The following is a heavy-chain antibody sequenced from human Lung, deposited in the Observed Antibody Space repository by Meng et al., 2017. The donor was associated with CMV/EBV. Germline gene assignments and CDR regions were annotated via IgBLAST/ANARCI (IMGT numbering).Heavy chain of an antibody. CDR1: GFSFSGYA. J-gene: IGHJ4*02. Sequence: GESLKISCAASGFSFSGYALNWVRQAPGKGLEWVSYISSSSSDIYYADSVKGRFTISRDNAKNSLFLQMNSLRAEDTAVYFCARSWDGLGYWGQGTLVTVSS. CDR2: ISSSSSDI. CDR3: ARSWDGLGY. D-gene: IGHD1-26*01. V-gene: IGHV3-21*01.